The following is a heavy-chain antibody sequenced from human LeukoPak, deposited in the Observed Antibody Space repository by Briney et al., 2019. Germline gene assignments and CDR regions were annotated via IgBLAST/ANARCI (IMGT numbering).Heavy chain of an antibody. CDR2: INPSGGST. D-gene: IGHD3-3*02. CDR1: GYTFTSYY. Sequence: ASVKVSCKASGYTFTSYYMHWVRQAPGQGLEWMGIINPSGGSTSYAQKFQGRVTMTRDTSISTAYMELSRLRSDDTAVYYCARVSPLDYYYYMDVWGKGTTVTVSS. CDR3: ARVSPLDYYYYMDV. J-gene: IGHJ6*03. V-gene: IGHV1-46*01.